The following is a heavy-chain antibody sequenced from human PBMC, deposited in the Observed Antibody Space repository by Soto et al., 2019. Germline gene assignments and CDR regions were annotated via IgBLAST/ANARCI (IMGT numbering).Heavy chain of an antibody. V-gene: IGHV4-30-2*01. Sequence: QAQLQESGSGLVKPSQTLVLTCTVSGDSISRDGSSWSWLRQPPGKGLEWIGYIYHSGATYYNPSLKSRVTTSVDKSKNQFSLSLASVTAADTAVYYCAREMSYYFDSWGHGTLVTVSS. CDR2: IYHSGAT. J-gene: IGHJ4*01. CDR3: AREMSYYFDS. CDR1: GDSISRDGSS.